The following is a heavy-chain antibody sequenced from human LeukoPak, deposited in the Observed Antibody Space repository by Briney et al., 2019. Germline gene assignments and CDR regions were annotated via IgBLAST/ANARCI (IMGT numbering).Heavy chain of an antibody. V-gene: IGHV3-21*01. D-gene: IGHD1-1*01. CDR2: ISSSSSFI. Sequence: KAGGSLRLSCAASGFTFSSYNMNWVRQAPGKGLEWVSSISSSSSFIYYADSMKSRFTISRDNAKNSLYLQMNSLRAEDTAVYYCVTRTGTFYYFDYWGQGTLVTVSS. CDR3: VTRTGTFYYFDY. J-gene: IGHJ4*02. CDR1: GFTFSSYN.